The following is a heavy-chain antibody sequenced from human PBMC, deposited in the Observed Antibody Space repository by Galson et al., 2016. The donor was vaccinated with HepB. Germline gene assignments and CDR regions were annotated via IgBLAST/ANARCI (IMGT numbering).Heavy chain of an antibody. D-gene: IGHD6-25*01. CDR3: ARYRAATAYSDY. V-gene: IGHV1-18*01. CDR2: ISAVNGNT. Sequence: SVKVSCKASGYTFTGYGISWVRQAPGQGLEWRGWISAVNGNTRYAQRFQDRVTMTIDTSTSTAFMELRSLRSDDTAVYYCARYRAATAYSDYWGQGTLVTVSS. J-gene: IGHJ4*02. CDR1: GYTFTGYG.